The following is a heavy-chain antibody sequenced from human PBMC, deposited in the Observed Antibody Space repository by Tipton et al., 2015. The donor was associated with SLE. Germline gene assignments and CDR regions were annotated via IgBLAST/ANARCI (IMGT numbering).Heavy chain of an antibody. Sequence: AVSGFTFDDSVHDSAMYWVRQVPGKGLEWVSGISWNGDSTHYADSVKGRFIISRNNARKSLFLQMNSLRPEDTALYYCVKDMDFFGSKSTLEYWGQGTLVTVSS. J-gene: IGHJ4*02. D-gene: IGHD1-1*01. CDR2: ISWNGDST. CDR1: GFTFDDSVHDSA. CDR3: VKDMDFFGSKSTLEY. V-gene: IGHV3-9*01.